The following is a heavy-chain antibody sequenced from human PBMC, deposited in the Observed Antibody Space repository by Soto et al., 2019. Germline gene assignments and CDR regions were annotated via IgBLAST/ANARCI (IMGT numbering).Heavy chain of an antibody. CDR2: ISHDGSKI. J-gene: IGHJ6*02. Sequence: GGSLRLSCSASGFTFGSYAFHWVCQAPGKGLQRVAVISHDGSKIYYADSVKGRFTISRDNSKNTLYLQMDSLRTEDTAVLYCAKRQYYYGSGTYRYYYGMDVWGQGTTVTVS. CDR1: GFTFGSYA. V-gene: IGHV3-30*18. D-gene: IGHD3-10*01. CDR3: AKRQYYYGSGTYRYYYGMDV.